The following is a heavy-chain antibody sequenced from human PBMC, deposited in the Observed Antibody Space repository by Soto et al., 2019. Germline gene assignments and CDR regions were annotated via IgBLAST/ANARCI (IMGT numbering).Heavy chain of an antibody. CDR2: ISYHGSDK. Sequence: GGSLRLSCAVSGFTFSSDAMHWVRQAPGKGLEWVAVISYHGSDKYYADSVKGRFTISRDNSKNTLYLQMNSLRAEDTAVYYCARSRYYYDTSDYLDYWGQGTLVTVSS. V-gene: IGHV3-30-3*01. J-gene: IGHJ4*02. CDR3: ARSRYYYDTSDYLDY. D-gene: IGHD3-22*01. CDR1: GFTFSSDA.